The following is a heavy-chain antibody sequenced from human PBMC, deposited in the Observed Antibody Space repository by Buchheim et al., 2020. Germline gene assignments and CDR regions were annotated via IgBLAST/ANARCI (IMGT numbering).Heavy chain of an antibody. CDR1: GFTFSTHW. CDR3: ARGIAAAGNPNWFDP. Sequence: EVQLVESGGALVQPGGSLTLSCAASGFTFSTHWMHWVRQAPGKGLVWVSRITSDGSTTGYVDSVKGRFTISRDNAKNTLYLQMNSLRAEDTAVYYCARGIAAAGNPNWFDPWGRGTL. V-gene: IGHV3-74*01. D-gene: IGHD6-13*01. J-gene: IGHJ5*02. CDR2: ITSDGSTT.